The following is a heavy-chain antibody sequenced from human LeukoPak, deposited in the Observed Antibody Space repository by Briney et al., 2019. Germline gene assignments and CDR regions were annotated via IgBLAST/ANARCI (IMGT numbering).Heavy chain of an antibody. V-gene: IGHV1-69*04. CDR2: IIPILGIA. CDR3: ARHDIYYYDSSGYFQY. J-gene: IGHJ4*02. Sequence: SVKVSCKASGYTFTSYGISWVRQAPGQGLEWMGRIIPILGIANYAQKFQGRVTITADKSTSTAYMELSSLRSEDTAVYYCARHDIYYYDSSGYFQYWGQGTLVTVSS. CDR1: GYTFTSYG. D-gene: IGHD3-22*01.